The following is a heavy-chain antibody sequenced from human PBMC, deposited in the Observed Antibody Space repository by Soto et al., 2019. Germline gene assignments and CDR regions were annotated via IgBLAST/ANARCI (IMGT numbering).Heavy chain of an antibody. CDR3: ARGFWSGYRAKMDV. CDR1: GFTFSSYS. J-gene: IGHJ6*02. Sequence: GGSLRLSCAASGFTFSSYSMNWVRQAPGKGLEWVAVISHDGSNEDYADSVKGRFTISRDSSKSTLYVQMNSLRAEDTAVYYCARGFWSGYRAKMDVWGQGXTVTVYS. CDR2: ISHDGSNE. V-gene: IGHV3-30*03. D-gene: IGHD3-3*01.